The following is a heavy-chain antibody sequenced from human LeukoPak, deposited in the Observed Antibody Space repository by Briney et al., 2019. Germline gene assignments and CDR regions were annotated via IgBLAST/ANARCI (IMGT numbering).Heavy chain of an antibody. CDR3: ARDGNIXLGVWGSYRYKGGDY. D-gene: IGHD3-16*02. J-gene: IGHJ4*02. V-gene: IGHV1-18*01. CDR1: GYTFTSYG. CDR2: ISAYNGNT. Sequence: ASVKVSCKASGYTFTSYGISWVRQAPGQGLEWMGWISAYNGNTNYAQKLQGRVTMTTDTSTSTAYVELRSLRSDDTAVYYCARDGNIXLGVWGSYRYKGGDYWGQGTLVTVSS.